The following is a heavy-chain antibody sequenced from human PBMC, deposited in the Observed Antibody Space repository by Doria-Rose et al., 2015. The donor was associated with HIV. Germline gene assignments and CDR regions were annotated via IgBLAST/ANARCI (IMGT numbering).Heavy chain of an antibody. CDR2: IFSDDER. J-gene: IGHJ4*02. D-gene: IGHD6-13*01. CDR1: GVSLSSPGMG. Sequence: SGPVLVKPTETLTLTCTVSGVSLSSPGMGVSWIRQPPGEALEWLANIFSDDERSYKTSLKSRLTISRGTSESQVVLTMTDMDPVDTATYYCARIKSSRWYHKYYFDFWGQGTLVIVSA. CDR3: ARIKSSRWYHKYYFDF. V-gene: IGHV2-26*01.